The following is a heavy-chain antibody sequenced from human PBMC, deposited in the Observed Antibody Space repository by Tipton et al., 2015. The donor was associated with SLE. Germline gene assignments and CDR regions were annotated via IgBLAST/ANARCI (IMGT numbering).Heavy chain of an antibody. V-gene: IGHV3-23*03. CDR3: TKLASWDSRGWLS. Sequence: SLRLSCAASGFTFSAYAMAWVRRAPGRGLECVSITYGGGFNTYYAESVKGRFTISRDNSKNTLFLQMSSLRVEDTAVYYCTKLASWDSRGWLSWGRGTLVTVSS. J-gene: IGHJ2*01. CDR1: GFTFSAYA. D-gene: IGHD3-22*01. CDR2: TYGGGFNT.